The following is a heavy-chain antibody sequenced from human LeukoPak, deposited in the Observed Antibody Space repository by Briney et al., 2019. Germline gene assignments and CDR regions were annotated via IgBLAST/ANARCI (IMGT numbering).Heavy chain of an antibody. CDR1: GGSISSNSYY. CDR2: IYYSGST. J-gene: IGHJ6*03. D-gene: IGHD3-10*01. CDR3: ARRAKITMVRGVYYYYYMDV. V-gene: IGHV4-39*01. Sequence: SETLSLTCAVSGGSISSNSYYWGWIRQPPGKGLEWIGSIYYSGSTYYNPSLKSRVTISVDTSKNQFSLKLSSVTAADTAVYYCARRAKITMVRGVYYYYYMDVWGKGTTVTISS.